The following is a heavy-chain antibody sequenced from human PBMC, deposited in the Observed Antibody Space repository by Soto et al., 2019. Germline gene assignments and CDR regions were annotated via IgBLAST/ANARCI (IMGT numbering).Heavy chain of an antibody. V-gene: IGHV4-34*01. CDR3: ARGAMATAVTPSYYLDN. J-gene: IGHJ4*02. CDR1: CGSFSGYY. Sequence: PSETLSLTCAVYCGSFSGYYWSWIRQPPGKGLEWIGEINHSGSTNYNPSLKSRVTISVDTSKNQFSLKLSSVTAADTAVYYCARGAMATAVTPSYYLDNWGQGALVTVSS. CDR2: INHSGST. D-gene: IGHD6-25*01.